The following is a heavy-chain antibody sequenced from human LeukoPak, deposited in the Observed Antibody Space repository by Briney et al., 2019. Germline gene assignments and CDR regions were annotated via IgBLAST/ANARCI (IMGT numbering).Heavy chain of an antibody. CDR1: GGSITGHY. Sequence: SETLSLTCAVSGGSITGHYWNWIRQTPGMRLEWIGYTSYSRTTIYNSYFKGRATMSIDTSKNQLYLNLTSVTATDTAVYYCAKLGHSDGWYLGAFDIWGQGTAVIVSS. J-gene: IGHJ3*02. D-gene: IGHD6-19*01. V-gene: IGHV4-59*08. CDR2: TSYSRTT. CDR3: AKLGHSDGWYLGAFDI.